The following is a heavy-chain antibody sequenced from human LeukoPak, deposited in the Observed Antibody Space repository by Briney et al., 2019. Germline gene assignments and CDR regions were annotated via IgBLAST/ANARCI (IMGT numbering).Heavy chain of an antibody. CDR2: INHSGST. Sequence: SETLSLTCTVSGGSISSYYWSWIRQPPGKGLEWIGEINHSGSTNYNPSLKSRVTISVDTSKNQFSLKLSSVTAADTAVYYCARSPARTVDYWGQGTLVTVSS. CDR1: GGSISSYY. J-gene: IGHJ4*02. D-gene: IGHD6-25*01. V-gene: IGHV4-34*01. CDR3: ARSPARTVDY.